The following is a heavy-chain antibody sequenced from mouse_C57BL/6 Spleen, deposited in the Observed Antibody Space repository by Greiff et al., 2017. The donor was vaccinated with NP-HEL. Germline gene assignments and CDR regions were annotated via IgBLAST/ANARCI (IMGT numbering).Heavy chain of an antibody. Sequence: QVQLQQSGPELVKPGASVKISCKASGYAFSSSWMNWVKQRPGKGLEWIGRIYPGDGDTHYNGKFKGKATLTADKSSSTAYMQLSSLTSEDSAVYFCARGNDYDGAWFAYWGQGTLVTVSA. V-gene: IGHV1-82*01. CDR3: ARGNDYDGAWFAY. D-gene: IGHD2-4*01. CDR1: GYAFSSSW. J-gene: IGHJ3*01. CDR2: IYPGDGDT.